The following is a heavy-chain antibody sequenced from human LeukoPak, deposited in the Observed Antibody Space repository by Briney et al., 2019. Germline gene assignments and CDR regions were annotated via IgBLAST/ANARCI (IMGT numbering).Heavy chain of an antibody. Sequence: TSETLSLTCTVSGGSIGSYYWSWIRQPPGXGLEWIGYMYYSGSTNYNPSLKSRVTISVDTSKNQFSLKLSSVTAADTAVYYCASLYSGSYDTGSFDYFNYWGQGTLVTVSS. D-gene: IGHD1-26*01. J-gene: IGHJ4*02. CDR2: MYYSGST. CDR3: ASLYSGSYDTGSFDYFNY. V-gene: IGHV4-59*01. CDR1: GGSIGSYY.